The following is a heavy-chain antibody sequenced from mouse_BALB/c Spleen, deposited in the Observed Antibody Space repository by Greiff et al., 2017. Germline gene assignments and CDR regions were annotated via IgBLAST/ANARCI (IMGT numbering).Heavy chain of an antibody. D-gene: IGHD2-4*01. J-gene: IGHJ4*01. CDR1: GYSITSDYA. CDR3: ARSTMIRDYYAMDY. Sequence: EVKLQESGPGLVKPSQSLSLTCTVTGYSITSDYAWNWIRQFPGNKLEWMGYISYSGSTSYNPSLKSRISITRDTSKNQFFLQLNSVTTEDTATYYCARSTMIRDYYAMDYWGQGTSVTVSS. V-gene: IGHV3-2*02. CDR2: ISYSGST.